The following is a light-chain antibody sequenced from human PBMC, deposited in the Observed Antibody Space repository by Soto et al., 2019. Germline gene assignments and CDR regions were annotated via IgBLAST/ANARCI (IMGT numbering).Light chain of an antibody. CDR2: AAS. J-gene: IGKJ1*01. V-gene: IGKV1D-12*01. Sequence: DIQMTQSPSSVSASVGDRVTITCRASQHIASWLAWYQQKPGKAPKLLIYAASNLQSGVPSRFSGSGSGTDFTLTISSLQPEDFATYYCQQYGTLGQGTKVDIK. CDR3: QQYGT. CDR1: QHIASW.